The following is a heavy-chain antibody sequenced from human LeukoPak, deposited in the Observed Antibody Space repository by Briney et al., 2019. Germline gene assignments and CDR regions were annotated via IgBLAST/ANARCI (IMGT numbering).Heavy chain of an antibody. J-gene: IGHJ5*02. D-gene: IGHD2-2*01. V-gene: IGHV4-34*01. CDR2: INHSGST. CDR1: GGSFSGYY. Sequence: PSETLSLTCAVYGGSFSGYYWSWIRQPPGKGLEWIGEINHSGSTNYNPSLKSRVTISVDTSKNQFSLELSSVTAADTAVYYCARTCCSSTSCYPPENNWFDPWGQGTLVTVSS. CDR3: ARTCCSSTSCYPPENNWFDP.